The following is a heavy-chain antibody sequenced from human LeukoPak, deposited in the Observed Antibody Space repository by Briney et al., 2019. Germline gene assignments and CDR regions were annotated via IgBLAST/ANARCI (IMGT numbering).Heavy chain of an antibody. CDR1: GFTFSSYW. CDR2: IKQDGSEK. CDR3: TKDPNGDYVGAFDF. Sequence: GGSLRLSCAASGFTFSSYWMSWVRQAPGKGLEWVANIKQDGSEKYYVDSVKGRFTISRDNAKNSLYLQMNSLRAEDTAVYYCTKDPNGDYVGAFDFWGQGTMVTVSS. J-gene: IGHJ3*01. D-gene: IGHD4-17*01. V-gene: IGHV3-7*01.